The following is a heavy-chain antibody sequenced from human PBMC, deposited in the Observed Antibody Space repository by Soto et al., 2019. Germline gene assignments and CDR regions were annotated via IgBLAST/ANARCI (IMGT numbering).Heavy chain of an antibody. Sequence: GGSLRLSCAASGFTFSSYAMSWVRQAPGKGLEWVSAISGSGGSTYYADPMKGRFTISRDNSKNTLYLQMNSLRAEDTAVYSCVKDLYSTTRIYYYYYGMDVWGQGTTVTVSS. CDR1: GFTFSSYA. D-gene: IGHD4-4*01. J-gene: IGHJ6*02. V-gene: IGHV3-23*01. CDR3: VKDLYSTTRIYYYYYGMDV. CDR2: ISGSGGST.